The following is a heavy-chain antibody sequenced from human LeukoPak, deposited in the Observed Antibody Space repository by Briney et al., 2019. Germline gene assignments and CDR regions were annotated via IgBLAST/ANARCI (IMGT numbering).Heavy chain of an antibody. J-gene: IGHJ3*02. CDR1: GFTFSSYA. CDR2: ISYDGSNK. CDR3: ARASPRIMGAFDI. V-gene: IGHV3-30-3*01. Sequence: PGRSLRLSCAASGFTFSSYAMHWVRQAPGKGLEWVAVISYDGSNKYYADSVKGRFTISRDNSKNTLYLQMNSLRAEDTAVYYCARASPRIMGAFDIWGQGTMVTVSS.